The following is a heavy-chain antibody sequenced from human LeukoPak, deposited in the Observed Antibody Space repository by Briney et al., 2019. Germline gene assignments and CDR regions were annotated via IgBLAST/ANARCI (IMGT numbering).Heavy chain of an antibody. CDR3: ARSSEMATIWGLYFDY. Sequence: ETLSLTCTVSGYSISSGYYWGWIRQPPGKGLEWIGSIYHSGSTYYNPSLKSRVTISVDTSKNQFSLKLSSVTAADTAVYYCARSSEMATIWGLYFDYWGQGTLVTVSS. CDR2: IYHSGST. D-gene: IGHD5-24*01. V-gene: IGHV4-38-2*02. CDR1: GYSISSGYY. J-gene: IGHJ4*02.